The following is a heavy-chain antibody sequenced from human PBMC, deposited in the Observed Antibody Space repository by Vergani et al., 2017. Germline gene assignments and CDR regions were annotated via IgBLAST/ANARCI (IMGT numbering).Heavy chain of an antibody. CDR2: IYYSGST. Sequence: QLQLQESGPGLVKPSETLSLTCTVPGGPISSSSHYWGWIRQPPGKGLEWIGSIYYSGSTYYNPSLKSRVTISVDTSKNQFALKLSSVTAADTGVYYCARRTLGAFDIWGQGTMVTVSS. V-gene: IGHV4-39*01. J-gene: IGHJ3*02. CDR1: GGPISSSSHY. CDR3: ARRTLGAFDI.